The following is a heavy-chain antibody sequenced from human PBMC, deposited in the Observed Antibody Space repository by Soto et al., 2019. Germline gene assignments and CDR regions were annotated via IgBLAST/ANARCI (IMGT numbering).Heavy chain of an antibody. D-gene: IGHD3-10*01. J-gene: IGHJ6*02. CDR1: GLTVSNAY. CDR2: IYDNGTT. Sequence: GGSLRLSCAASGLTVSNAYMAWVRQAPGMGLEWVSVIYDNGTTYYADSVKGRFTISRDTSTNTLSLQMDSLRAEDTAVYYCVRPLPSGRNYGLDVWGQGTTVTVSS. CDR3: VRPLPSGRNYGLDV. V-gene: IGHV3-53*01.